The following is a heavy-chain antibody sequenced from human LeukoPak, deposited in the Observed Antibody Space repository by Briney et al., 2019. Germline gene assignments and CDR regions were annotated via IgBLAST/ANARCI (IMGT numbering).Heavy chain of an antibody. CDR1: GGSVSSGSYH. V-gene: IGHV4-61*01. Sequence: PSETLSLTCTVSGGSVSSGSYHWSWIRQPPGRGLEWIVYTHYSGNTYYNPSLKIRVTISLDTSKKQFSLWLRSVTAADTAVYYCARVRGDYVNLFDPWGQGTLVTVSS. J-gene: IGHJ5*02. CDR3: ARVRGDYVNLFDP. D-gene: IGHD4-17*01. CDR2: THYSGNT.